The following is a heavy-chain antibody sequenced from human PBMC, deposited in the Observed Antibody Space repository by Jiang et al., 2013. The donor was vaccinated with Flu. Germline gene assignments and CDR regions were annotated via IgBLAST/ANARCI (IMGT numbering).Heavy chain of an antibody. V-gene: IGHV4-34*01. J-gene: IGHJ4*02. CDR1: GGSFSGYY. D-gene: IGHD3-22*01. CDR2: INHSGST. CDR3: ARVAYYYDSSGYYPFDY. Sequence: LLKPSETLSLTCAVYGGSFSGYYWSWIRQPPGKGLEWIGEINHSGSTNYNPSLKSRVTISVDTSKNQFSLKLSSVTAADTAVYYCARVAYYYDSSGYYPFDYWGQGTLVTVSS.